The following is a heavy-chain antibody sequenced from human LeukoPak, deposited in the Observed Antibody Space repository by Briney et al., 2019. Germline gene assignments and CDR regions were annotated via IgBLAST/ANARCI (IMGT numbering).Heavy chain of an antibody. Sequence: PGRFLRLSCAASGFTFSSYGIHWVRQAPGKGLEWEAVISYDGINKYYAESVKGRFTISRDNSKNTLYLQMNSLRAEDTAVYYCAKDGQKYYYYGMDVWGQGTTVTVSS. CDR3: AKDGQKYYYYGMDV. CDR1: GFTFSSYG. CDR2: ISYDGINK. J-gene: IGHJ6*02. V-gene: IGHV3-30*18.